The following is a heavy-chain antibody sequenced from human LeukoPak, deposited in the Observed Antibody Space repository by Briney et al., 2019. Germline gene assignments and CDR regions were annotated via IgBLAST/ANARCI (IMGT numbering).Heavy chain of an antibody. CDR3: ARSYVWGRLHPSYYYYYMDV. Sequence: SETLSLTCTVSGGSISSGGYSWSWIRQPPGKGLEWIGYIYYSGSTYYNPSLKSRVTISVDTSKNQFSLKLSSVTAADTAVYYCARSYVWGRLHPSYYYYYMDVWGKGTTVTVSS. CDR1: GGSISSGGYS. J-gene: IGHJ6*03. CDR2: IYYSGST. V-gene: IGHV4-30-4*07. D-gene: IGHD3-16*01.